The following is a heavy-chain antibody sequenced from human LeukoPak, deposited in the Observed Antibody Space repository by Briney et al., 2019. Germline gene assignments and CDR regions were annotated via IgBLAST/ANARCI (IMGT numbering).Heavy chain of an antibody. V-gene: IGHV1-18*01. J-gene: IGHJ4*02. CDR1: GYTFTSYG. CDR2: ISAYNGNT. Sequence: ASVKVSCKASGYTFTSYGISWVRQAPGQGLEWMGWISAYNGNTNYAQKLQGRVTMTTDTSTSTAYMELRSLRSDDTAVYYCARVATSLGIAVAGTIYFDYWGQGTLVTVSS. D-gene: IGHD6-19*01. CDR3: ARVATSLGIAVAGTIYFDY.